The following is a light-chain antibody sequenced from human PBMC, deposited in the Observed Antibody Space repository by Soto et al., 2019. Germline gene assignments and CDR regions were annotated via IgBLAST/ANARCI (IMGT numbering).Light chain of an antibody. J-gene: IGLJ1*01. CDR3: SSYTSSSTLDYV. CDR2: DVS. V-gene: IGLV2-14*01. Sequence: QSVLTQPASVSASPGQSITISCTGTSSDLGGYNYVSWYQQHPGKAPKLMIYDVSNRPSGVSNRFSGSKSGNTASLTISGLQAEDEADYYCSSYTSSSTLDYVFGTGTKVTVL. CDR1: SSDLGGYNY.